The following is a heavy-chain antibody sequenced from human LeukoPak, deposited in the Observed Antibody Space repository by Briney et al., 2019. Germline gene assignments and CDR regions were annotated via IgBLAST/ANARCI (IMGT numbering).Heavy chain of an antibody. V-gene: IGHV4-61*08. Sequence: SETLSLTCTVSGGSISSGGYYWSWIRQHPGKGLEWIGYIYYSGSTNYNPSLKSRVTISVDTSKNQFSLKLSSVTAADTAVYYCARESVAGTHYFDYWGQGTLVTVSS. D-gene: IGHD6-19*01. CDR1: GGSISSGGYY. CDR2: IYYSGST. J-gene: IGHJ4*02. CDR3: ARESVAGTHYFDY.